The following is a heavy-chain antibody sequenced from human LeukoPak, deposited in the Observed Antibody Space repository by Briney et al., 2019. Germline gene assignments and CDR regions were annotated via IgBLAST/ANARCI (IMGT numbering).Heavy chain of an antibody. J-gene: IGHJ4*02. Sequence: SETLSLTCTVSGGSISSYYCSWIRQPPGHGLEWCGDIYYSVSTNYNPSLKSRVTISVDTSKNQFSLKLSSVTAADTAVYYCARSIYDHRNLVRGVIMPHFDYWGQGTLVTVSS. CDR2: IYYSVST. CDR1: GGSISSYY. CDR3: ARSIYDHRNLVRGVIMPHFDY. D-gene: IGHD3-10*01. V-gene: IGHV4-59*01.